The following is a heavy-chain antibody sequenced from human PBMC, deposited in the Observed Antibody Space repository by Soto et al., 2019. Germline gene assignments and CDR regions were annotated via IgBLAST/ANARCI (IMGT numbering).Heavy chain of an antibody. CDR3: ARVHSSGWYSNWFDP. V-gene: IGHV3-48*02. D-gene: IGHD6-19*01. CDR1: GFTFSSYS. J-gene: IGHJ5*02. CDR2: ISSSSSTI. Sequence: PVGSLRLSCAASGFTFSSYSMNWVRQAPGKGLEWVSYISSSSSTIYYADSVKGRFTISRDNAKNSLYLQMNSLRDEDTAVYYCARVHSSGWYSNWFDPWGQGTLVTVSS.